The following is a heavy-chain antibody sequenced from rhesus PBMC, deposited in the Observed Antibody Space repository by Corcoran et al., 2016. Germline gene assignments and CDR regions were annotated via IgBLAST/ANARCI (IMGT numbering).Heavy chain of an antibody. CDR1: GFTFSSYG. CDR3: AKDPGYSGY. D-gene: IGHD5-30*01. J-gene: IGHJ4*01. V-gene: IGHV3S5*01. CDR2: INSDGGST. Sequence: EVQLVETGGGLVQPGGSLKLSCAASGFTFSSYGMSWVRQSPGKGLEWVSAINSDGGSTYNTDSVKGRFTISRDNSKNTLSLQMNSLRAEDTAVYYCAKDPGYSGYWGQGVLVTVSS.